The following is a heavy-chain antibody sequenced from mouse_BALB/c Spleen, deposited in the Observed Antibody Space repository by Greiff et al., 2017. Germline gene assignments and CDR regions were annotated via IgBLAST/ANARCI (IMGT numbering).Heavy chain of an antibody. J-gene: IGHJ4*01. CDR3: ARDGTGTGPYAMDY. D-gene: IGHD4-1*01. CDR2: ISSGGSYT. Sequence: EVKVVESGGGLVKPGGSLKLSCAASGFTFSSYAMSWVRQSPGKRLEWVAEISSGGSYTYYPDTVTGRFTISRDNAKNTLYLEMSSLRSEDTAMYYCARDGTGTGPYAMDYWGQGTSVTVSS. V-gene: IGHV5-9-4*01. CDR1: GFTFSSYA.